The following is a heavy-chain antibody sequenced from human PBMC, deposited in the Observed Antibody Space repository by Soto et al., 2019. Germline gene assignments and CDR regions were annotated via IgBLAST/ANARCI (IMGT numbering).Heavy chain of an antibody. V-gene: IGHV4-39*01. CDR3: VFLDFPYPYCGGDCYTIWAFDI. CDR2: IYYSGST. CDR1: GGSISSSSYY. Sequence: ASETLSLTCTVSGGSISSSSYYWGWIRQPPGKGLEWIGSIYYSGSTYYNPSLKSRVTISVDTSKNQFSLKLSSVTAADTAVYYCVFLDFPYPYCGGDCYTIWAFDIWGQGTMVTVSS. D-gene: IGHD2-21*01. J-gene: IGHJ3*02.